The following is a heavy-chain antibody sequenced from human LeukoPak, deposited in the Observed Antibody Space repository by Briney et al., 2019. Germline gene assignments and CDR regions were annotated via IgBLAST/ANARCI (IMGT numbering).Heavy chain of an antibody. D-gene: IGHD4-17*01. V-gene: IGHV1-8*01. CDR1: GYTFTSYD. J-gene: IGHJ4*02. Sequence: GASVKVSCKASGYTFTSYDINWVRQATGRGLEWMGWMNPNSGNTGYAQKFQGRVTMTRNTSISTAYMELSSLRSEDTAVYYCARAALRVSKVDYWGQGTLVTVSS. CDR3: ARAALRVSKVDY. CDR2: MNPNSGNT.